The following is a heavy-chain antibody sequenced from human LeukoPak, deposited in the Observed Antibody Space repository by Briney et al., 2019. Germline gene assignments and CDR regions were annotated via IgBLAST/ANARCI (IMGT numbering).Heavy chain of an antibody. CDR3: ARSSRGLALEFDY. J-gene: IGHJ4*02. D-gene: IGHD1-1*01. Sequence: SETLSLTCTVSGGSISSYYWSWIRQPPGKGLEWIGYIYYSGSTDYNPSLKSRVTISVDTSKNQFSLKLSSVTAADTAVYYCARSSRGLALEFDYWGQGTLVTVSS. CDR1: GGSISSYY. CDR2: IYYSGST. V-gene: IGHV4-59*01.